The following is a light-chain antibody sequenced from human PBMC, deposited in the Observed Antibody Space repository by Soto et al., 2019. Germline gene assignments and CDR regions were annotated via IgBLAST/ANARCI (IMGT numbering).Light chain of an antibody. CDR2: EVS. Sequence: QSVLTQPASVSGSPGQSVTISCTGTSSDVGSYNRVSWYQQPPGTAPKLMIYEVSNRPSGVPDRFSGSKSGNTASLTISGLQAEDEADYYCSSYTSSSTHYVFGTGTKVTVL. CDR3: SSYTSSSTHYV. V-gene: IGLV2-18*02. CDR1: SSDVGSYNR. J-gene: IGLJ1*01.